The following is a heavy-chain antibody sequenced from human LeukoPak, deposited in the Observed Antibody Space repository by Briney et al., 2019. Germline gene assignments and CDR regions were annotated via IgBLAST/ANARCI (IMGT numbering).Heavy chain of an antibody. J-gene: IGHJ4*02. CDR3: ARHDLGATTPFDY. CDR1: GYSFTNYW. CDR2: IYPDDSDT. V-gene: IGHV5-51*01. Sequence: GESLKISCQGSGYSFTNYWIGWVRQMPGKGLEWMGIIYPDDSDTRYSPSFQGQVTISADKSISTAYLQWSSLKASDTAMYYCARHDLGATTPFDYWGQGTLVTVSS. D-gene: IGHD1-26*01.